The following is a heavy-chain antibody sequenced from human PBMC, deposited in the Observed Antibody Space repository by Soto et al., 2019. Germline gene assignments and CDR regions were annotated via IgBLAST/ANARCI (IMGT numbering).Heavy chain of an antibody. CDR1: GGSISSGDYY. V-gene: IGHV4-30-4*01. CDR2: IYYSGST. Sequence: QVQLQESGPGLVKPSQTLSLTCTVSGGSISSGDYYWSWIHQPPGKGLEWIGYIYYSGSTYYNPSLNGRITISVDTSKNQFSLKLSSVTAADTAVYYGAREALELPYRDYWGQGTLVTVSS. J-gene: IGHJ4*02. CDR3: AREALELPYRDY. D-gene: IGHD1-7*01.